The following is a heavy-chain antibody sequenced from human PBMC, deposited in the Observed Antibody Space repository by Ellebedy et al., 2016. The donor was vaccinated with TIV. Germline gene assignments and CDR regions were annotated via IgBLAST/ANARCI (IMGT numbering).Heavy chain of an antibody. J-gene: IGHJ3*02. V-gene: IGHV4-61*01. CDR1: GDSVSSGNYY. CDR3: ARDAWGRDAFDI. Sequence: SETLSLXXNVSGDSVSSGNYYWSWIRQPPGKGLEWIGYIYYWEDTNYNPSLKSRVTMSVDTSKNQFSLKLSSVTAADTAVYYCARDAWGRDAFDIWGQGTMVSVSS. CDR2: IYYWEDT. D-gene: IGHD7-27*01.